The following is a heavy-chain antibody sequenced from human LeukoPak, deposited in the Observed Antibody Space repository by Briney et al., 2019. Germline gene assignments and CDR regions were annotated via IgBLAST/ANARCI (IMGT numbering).Heavy chain of an antibody. CDR2: IGEEKSGSWT. J-gene: IGHJ4*02. CDR1: GFTVSSNY. V-gene: IGHV3-53*01. D-gene: IGHD3-3*02. Sequence: AGGSLRLSCAASGFTVSSNYMSWVRQAPGKGLEWVSGIGEEKSGSWTKSADSVKGRLTISRDNSENTLYLQMDSLTVDDTAVYYCAKAGVISGWDYWGQGVLVTVSS. CDR3: AKAGVISGWDY.